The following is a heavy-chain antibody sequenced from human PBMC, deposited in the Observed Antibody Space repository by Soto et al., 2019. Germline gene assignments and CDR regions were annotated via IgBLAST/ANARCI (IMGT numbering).Heavy chain of an antibody. CDR3: ARSRQLVVNYYYGMDV. CDR1: GYTFTGYY. CDR2: INPNSGGT. V-gene: IGHV1-2*02. Sequence: ASVKVSCKASGYTFTGYYMHWVRQAPGQGLEWMGWINPNSGGTNYAQKFQGRVTMTRDTSISTAYMELSRLRSDDTAVYYCARSRQLVVNYYYGMDVWGQGTTVTVYS. D-gene: IGHD6-6*01. J-gene: IGHJ6*02.